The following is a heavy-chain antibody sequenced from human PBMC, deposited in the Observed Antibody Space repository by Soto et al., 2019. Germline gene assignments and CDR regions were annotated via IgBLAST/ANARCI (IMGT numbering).Heavy chain of an antibody. V-gene: IGHV1-69*01. CDR3: AMSDGPYFYYVLDV. D-gene: IGHD3-16*01. CDR1: GGPFSSQA. CDR2: IIPLLGST. J-gene: IGHJ6*02. Sequence: QVQVEQSGAEVKKPGSSLKVSCKTSGGPFSSQAFNWVRQARGHELEWMGGIIPLLGSTTYAQKFQDRVTCTADESTSTVYMELRSLSSEDTATYFCAMSDGPYFYYVLDVWGRGTTVTVSS.